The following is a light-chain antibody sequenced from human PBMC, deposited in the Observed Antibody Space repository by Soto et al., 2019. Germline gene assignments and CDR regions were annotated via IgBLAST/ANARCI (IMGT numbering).Light chain of an antibody. CDR1: QSISSY. J-gene: IGKJ4*01. V-gene: IGKV1-39*01. CDR2: VAS. Sequence: DIQMTQSPSSLSASVGDRVTITCRASQSISSYLSWYQQKPGKAPKLLINVASTLQSGVPSRFSGSGSGTDFTLAISSLQPEDFATYYCQQRNNWPPATFGGGTKVEIK. CDR3: QQRNNWPPAT.